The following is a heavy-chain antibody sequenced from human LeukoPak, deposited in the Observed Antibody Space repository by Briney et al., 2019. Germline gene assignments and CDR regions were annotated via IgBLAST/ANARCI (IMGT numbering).Heavy chain of an antibody. V-gene: IGHV4-31*03. J-gene: IGHJ5*02. CDR3: ARDGSPIGIATRLGNWFDP. D-gene: IGHD6-6*01. CDR1: GGSISSGDYY. Sequence: PSETLSLTCTVSGGSISSGDYYWSWIRQHPGKGLEWIGYIHCSGSTFSNPSLRSRVTISVDASKNQLSLKLTSVTAADTAVYYCARDGSPIGIATRLGNWFDPWGQGTLVTVSS. CDR2: IHCSGST.